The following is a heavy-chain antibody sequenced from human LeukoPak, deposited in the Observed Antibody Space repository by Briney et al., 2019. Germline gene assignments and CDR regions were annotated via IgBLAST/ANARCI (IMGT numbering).Heavy chain of an antibody. CDR1: GDSISTSNSY. Sequence: SETLSLTCTVSGDSISTSNSYWGWIRQPPGKGLEWIGSIYYSGSTNYNPSLKSRVTISVDTSKNQFSLKLSSVTAADTAVYYCARQVSGSSWYRGYFDYWGQGTLVTVSS. CDR2: IYYSGST. D-gene: IGHD6-13*01. CDR3: ARQVSGSSWYRGYFDY. V-gene: IGHV4-39*01. J-gene: IGHJ4*02.